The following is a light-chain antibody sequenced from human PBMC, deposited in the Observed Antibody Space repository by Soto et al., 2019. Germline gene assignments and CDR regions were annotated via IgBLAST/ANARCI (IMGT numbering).Light chain of an antibody. CDR1: SSNIGAGYD. CDR2: GNN. V-gene: IGLV1-40*01. Sequence: QSVLTQPPSVSGAPGQRVTISCTGSSSNIGAGYDVHWYQQLPGTAPKLLIYGNNNRPSGVPDRFSGSKSGTSASLAITGLQAEDEAGYYCQSYDSSLSVYVVVTGTKLTVL. J-gene: IGLJ1*01. CDR3: QSYDSSLSVYV.